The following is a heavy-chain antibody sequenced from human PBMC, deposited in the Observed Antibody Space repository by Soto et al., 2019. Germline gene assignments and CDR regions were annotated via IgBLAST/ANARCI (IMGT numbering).Heavy chain of an antibody. J-gene: IGHJ4*02. V-gene: IGHV3-30*03. Sequence: QVQLVESGGGVVQPGRSLRLSCAASGFPFTTYGMHWVREGPGKGLEWVAVISYDGSNTYYADSVKGRFTISRDNSKKTLCLRMNSLRPEDKALYYCVGGQYYFDYRGQGPLVTVSS. CDR3: VGGQYYFDY. CDR1: GFPFTTYG. D-gene: IGHD3-10*01. CDR2: ISYDGSNT.